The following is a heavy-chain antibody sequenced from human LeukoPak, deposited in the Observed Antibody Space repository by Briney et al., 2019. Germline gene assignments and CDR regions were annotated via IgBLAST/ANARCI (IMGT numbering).Heavy chain of an antibody. CDR1: GYTFTSYG. V-gene: IGHV1-18*01. J-gene: IGHJ4*02. CDR3: ARDSRVGYVWGSYRYDY. CDR2: ISAYNGNT. Sequence: GASVKVSCKASGYTFTSYGISWVRQAPGQGLEWMGWISAYNGNTNYAQKLQGRVTMTTDTSTGTAYMELRSLRSDDTAVYYCARDSRVGYVWGSYRYDYWGQGTLVTVSS. D-gene: IGHD3-16*02.